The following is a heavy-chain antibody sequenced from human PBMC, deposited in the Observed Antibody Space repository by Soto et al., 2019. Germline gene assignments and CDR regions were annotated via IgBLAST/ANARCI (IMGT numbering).Heavy chain of an antibody. CDR1: GYTFTSYG. D-gene: IGHD2-15*01. CDR3: ARGRQNLRWIVVAGGDAFDI. Sequence: GASVKVSCKASGYTFTSYGISWVRQAPRQGLEWMGWISAYNGNTNYAQKLQGRVTMTTDTSTSTAYMELRSLRSDDTAVYYCARGRQNLRWIVVAGGDAFDIWGQGTMVTVSS. V-gene: IGHV1-18*01. J-gene: IGHJ3*02. CDR2: ISAYNGNT.